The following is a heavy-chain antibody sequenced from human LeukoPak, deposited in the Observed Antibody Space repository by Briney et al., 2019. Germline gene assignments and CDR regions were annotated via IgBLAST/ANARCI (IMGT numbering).Heavy chain of an antibody. CDR3: ARHKVVEDYYYYMDV. J-gene: IGHJ6*03. CDR2: IYPGDSDT. Sequence: GESLKISCKGSGYTFTNYWIGWVRQMPGKGLEWMGIIYPGDSDTRYSPSFQGQVTISADKSISTAYLQWSSLKASDTAMYYCARHKVVEDYYYYMDVWGKGTTVTISS. D-gene: IGHD2-15*01. V-gene: IGHV5-51*01. CDR1: GYTFTNYW.